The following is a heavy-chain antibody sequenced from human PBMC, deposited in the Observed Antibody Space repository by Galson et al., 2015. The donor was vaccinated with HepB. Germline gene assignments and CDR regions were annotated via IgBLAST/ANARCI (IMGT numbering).Heavy chain of an antibody. J-gene: IGHJ4*02. CDR1: GFTFNNCA. CDR2: ITCTGDTT. V-gene: IGHV3-23*01. CDR3: DKYEGYFDS. Sequence: SLRLSCAASGFTFNNCAVKWVRQAPGKGLEWVSVITCTGDTTYYADSVKGRFTVSRDNSKNTLYLQLSNLRADDTAVYYCDKYEGYFDSWGQGTLVTVSS. D-gene: IGHD3-3*01.